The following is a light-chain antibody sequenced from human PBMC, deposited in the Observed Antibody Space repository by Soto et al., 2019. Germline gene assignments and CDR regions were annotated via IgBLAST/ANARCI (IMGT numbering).Light chain of an antibody. Sequence: QSALTQPRSESGSPGQSITIYCTGTSSDVGGYNYVSWYRQHPGKAPKLMIYDVSKRPSGVPDRFSGSKSGNTASLTISGLQAEDEADYYCCSYAGSYTHYVFGTGTKLTVL. J-gene: IGLJ1*01. CDR2: DVS. V-gene: IGLV2-11*01. CDR1: SSDVGGYNY. CDR3: CSYAGSYTHYV.